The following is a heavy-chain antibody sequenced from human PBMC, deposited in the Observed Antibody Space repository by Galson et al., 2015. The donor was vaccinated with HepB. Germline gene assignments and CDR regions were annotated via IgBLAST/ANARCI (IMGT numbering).Heavy chain of an antibody. Sequence: SLRLSCAASGFTFKSHSMSWVRQAPGTGLEWVSAISENGGSTHYADSVKGRFTISRDNSKNTLYLQMNSVRAEDTAVYYCARDQGYCSGITCLIYDYWGQGTVVTVS. V-gene: IGHV3-23*01. CDR3: ARDQGYCSGITCLIYDY. CDR1: GFTFKSHS. CDR2: ISENGGST. J-gene: IGHJ4*02. D-gene: IGHD2-2*01.